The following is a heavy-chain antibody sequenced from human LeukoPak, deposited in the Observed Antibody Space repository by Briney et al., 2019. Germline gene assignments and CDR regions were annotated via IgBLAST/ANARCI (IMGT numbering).Heavy chain of an antibody. J-gene: IGHJ4*02. D-gene: IGHD1-26*01. V-gene: IGHV3-23*01. Sequence: GGSLRLSCAASGFTFSSYAMSWVRQAPGKGLEWVSAISGSGGSTYYADSVKGRFTISRDNAKNSLYLQMNSLRAEDTAVYYCARGTGGSCYFDYWGQGTLVTVSS. CDR2: ISGSGGST. CDR3: ARGTGGSCYFDY. CDR1: GFTFSSYA.